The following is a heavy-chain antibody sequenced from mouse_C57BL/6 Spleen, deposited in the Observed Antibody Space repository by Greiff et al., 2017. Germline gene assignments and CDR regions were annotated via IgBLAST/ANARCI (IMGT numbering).Heavy chain of an antibody. Sequence: QVQLQQPGAELVRPGSSVKLSCKASGYTFTSYWMHWVKQRPIQGLEWIGNIDPSDSETHYNQKFKDKATLTVDKSSSTAYMQLSSLTSEDSAVYYCARGGTYSNFYYAMDYWGQGTSGTVSS. CDR2: IDPSDSET. CDR1: GYTFTSYW. CDR3: ARGGTYSNFYYAMDY. V-gene: IGHV1-52*01. D-gene: IGHD2-5*01. J-gene: IGHJ4*01.